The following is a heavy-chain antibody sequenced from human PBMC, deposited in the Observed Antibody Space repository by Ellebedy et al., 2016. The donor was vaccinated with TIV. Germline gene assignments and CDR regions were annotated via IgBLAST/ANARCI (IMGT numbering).Heavy chain of an antibody. V-gene: IGHV1-46*01. J-gene: IGHJ4*02. D-gene: IGHD4/OR15-4a*01. CDR3: ARSRELRSKLEDS. CDR1: GYTFTSYY. Sequence: AASVKVSCKASGYTFTSYYMHWVRQAPGQGLEWMGTINPMGGSARYAQNFQGRVTMTRDTSTSTVYMELSSLRSEDTAVYYCARSRELRSKLEDSWGQGTLVTVSS. CDR2: INPMGGSA.